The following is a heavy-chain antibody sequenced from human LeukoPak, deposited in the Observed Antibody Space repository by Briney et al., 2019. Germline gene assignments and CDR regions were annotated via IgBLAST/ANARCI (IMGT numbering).Heavy chain of an antibody. D-gene: IGHD3-9*01. CDR2: ISWDGGST. CDR3: AKDITKKTYYDILTGYYPGLNYFDY. CDR1: GFTFGDYA. V-gene: IGHV3-43D*03. J-gene: IGHJ4*02. Sequence: GGSLRLSCAASGFTFGDYAMHWVRQAPGKGLEWVSLISWDGGSTYYADSVKGRFTISRDNSKNSLYLQMNSLRAEDTALYYCAKDITKKTYYDILTGYYPGLNYFDYWGQGTLVTVSS.